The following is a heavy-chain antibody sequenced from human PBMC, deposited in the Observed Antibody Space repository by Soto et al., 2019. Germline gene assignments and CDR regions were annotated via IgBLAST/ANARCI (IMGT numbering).Heavy chain of an antibody. CDR1: GFTFSTYT. J-gene: IGHJ5*02. V-gene: IGHV3-30-3*01. CDR3: ARSYSSSWHTFDP. D-gene: IGHD6-13*01. Sequence: QVQLVESGGGVVQPGRSLRLSCAASGFTFSTYTMHWVRQAPGKGLEWVAVISYDGSNKYYAGSVKGRFTISRDNSKNTLYLQMNSLRAEDTAVYYCARSYSSSWHTFDPWGQGTLVTVSS. CDR2: ISYDGSNK.